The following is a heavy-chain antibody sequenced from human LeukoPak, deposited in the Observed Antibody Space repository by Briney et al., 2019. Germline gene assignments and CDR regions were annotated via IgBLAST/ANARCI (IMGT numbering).Heavy chain of an antibody. CDR1: GFTFDDYA. Sequence: GRSLRLSCAASGFTFDDYAMHWVRQAPGKGLEWVPGFSWNSGSIGYADSVKGRFTISRDNAKNSLYLQMNSLRAEDTALYYCAKDTGANIAVAGMDLAGGVRPRFDPWGQGTLVTVSS. CDR2: FSWNSGSI. V-gene: IGHV3-9*01. J-gene: IGHJ5*02. D-gene: IGHD6-19*01. CDR3: AKDTGANIAVAGMDLAGGVRPRFDP.